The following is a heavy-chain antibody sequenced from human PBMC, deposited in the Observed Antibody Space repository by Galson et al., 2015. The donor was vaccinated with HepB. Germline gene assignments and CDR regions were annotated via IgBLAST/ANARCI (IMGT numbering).Heavy chain of an antibody. V-gene: IGHV3-74*01. J-gene: IGHJ6*02. CDR1: RFTFSRYW. D-gene: IGHD4-17*01. Sequence: SLRLPCAASRFTFSRYWMHWVRQAPGKGLVWVSRINSDGGTTSYADSVKGRFTISRDNAKNTLYLQMNSLRAEDTAVYYCARAIPYGDYYYYYAMDVWGQGTTVTVSS. CDR2: INSDGGTT. CDR3: ARAIPYGDYYYYYAMDV.